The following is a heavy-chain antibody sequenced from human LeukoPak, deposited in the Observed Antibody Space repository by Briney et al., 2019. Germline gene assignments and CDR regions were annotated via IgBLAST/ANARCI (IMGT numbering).Heavy chain of an antibody. V-gene: IGHV3-48*04. CDR3: ARAAADRNYYYYMDV. CDR2: ISSSSGTI. Sequence: GGSLRLSCAASGFTFSSYSMNWVRQAPGKGLEWVSYISSSSGTIYYADSVKGRFTISRDNAKNSLYLQMNSLRAEDTAVYYCARAAADRNYYYYMDVWGKGTTVTVSS. D-gene: IGHD6-13*01. J-gene: IGHJ6*03. CDR1: GFTFSSYS.